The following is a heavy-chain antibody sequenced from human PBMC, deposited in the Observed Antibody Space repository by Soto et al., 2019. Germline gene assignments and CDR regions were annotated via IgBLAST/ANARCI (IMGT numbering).Heavy chain of an antibody. CDR2: IYFTGLT. J-gene: IGHJ4*02. D-gene: IGHD6-25*01. CDR3: ATLDSGLPTAGH. V-gene: IGHV4-39*01. CDR1: NYSVTHGIYY. Sequence: SETLSLTCTFSNYSVTHGIYYWAWIRQPPGKGLEWIGSIYFTGLTYYNPSLTGRVIISIDASKNQFSVRLSSVTAADTAVYYCATLDSGLPTAGHGGQGTLVNVSS.